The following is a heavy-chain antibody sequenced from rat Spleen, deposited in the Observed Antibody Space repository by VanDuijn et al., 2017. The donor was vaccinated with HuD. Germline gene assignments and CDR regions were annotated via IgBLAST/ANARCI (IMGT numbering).Heavy chain of an antibody. CDR2: IIYDGGST. Sequence: EVQLVESGGGLVQPGRSLKLSCAASGFTFSDHNMAWVRQAPKKGLEWVATIIYDGGSTYYRDSVKGRFTISRHTAESSLNLEMDSLRSEDTATYYCARLYYYDGYYHYVMDAWGQGASVTVSS. V-gene: IGHV5-7*01. CDR3: ARLYYYDGYYHYVMDA. J-gene: IGHJ4*01. D-gene: IGHD1-12*03. CDR1: GFTFSDHN.